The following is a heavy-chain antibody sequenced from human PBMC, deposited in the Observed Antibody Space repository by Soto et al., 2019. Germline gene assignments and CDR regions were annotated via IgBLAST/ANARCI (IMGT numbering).Heavy chain of an antibody. V-gene: IGHV1-69*01. Sequence: QVQLVQSGAEVKKPGSSVKVSCTASGGTFSSYAISWVRQAPGQGLEWMGGIIPIFGTANYAQKFQGRVTITADESTSTAYMELSSLRSEDTAVYYCATAPYSSGWYGGGYFDYWGQGTLVTVSS. D-gene: IGHD6-19*01. CDR2: IIPIFGTA. CDR1: GGTFSSYA. CDR3: ATAPYSSGWYGGGYFDY. J-gene: IGHJ4*02.